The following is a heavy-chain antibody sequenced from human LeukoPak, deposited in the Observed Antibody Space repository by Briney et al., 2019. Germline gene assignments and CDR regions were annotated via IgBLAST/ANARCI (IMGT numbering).Heavy chain of an antibody. J-gene: IGHJ5*02. V-gene: IGHV3-49*04. CDR2: IRSKAYGGTT. CDR3: TRDRRFGELLLGGRTHWFDP. D-gene: IGHD3-10*01. CDR1: GLTFGDYA. Sequence: GGSLRLSCTASGLTFGDYAMSWVRQAPGKGLEWVGFIRSKAYGGTTEYAASVKGRFTISRDDSKSIAYLQMNSLKTEDTAVYYCTRDRRFGELLLGGRTHWFDPWGQGTLVTVSS.